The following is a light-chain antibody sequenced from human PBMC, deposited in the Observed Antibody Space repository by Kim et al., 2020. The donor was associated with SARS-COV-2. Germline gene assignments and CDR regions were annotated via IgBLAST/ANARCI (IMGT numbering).Light chain of an antibody. CDR3: SSYAGSNNVV. CDR1: SRDVGGYNY. Sequence: GQSVTISCTGTSRDVGGYNYVSWYQQHPGKAPKLMIYEVSKRPSGVPDRFSGSKSGNTASLTVSGLQAEDEADYYCSSYAGSNNVVFGGGTQLNVL. CDR2: EVS. J-gene: IGLJ2*01. V-gene: IGLV2-8*01.